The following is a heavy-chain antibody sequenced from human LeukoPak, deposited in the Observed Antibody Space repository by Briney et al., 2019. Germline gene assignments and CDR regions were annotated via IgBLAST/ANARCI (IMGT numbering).Heavy chain of an antibody. Sequence: PSETLSLTCTVSGGSISSSSYYWGWIRQPPGKGLEWIGSIYYSGSTYYNPSLKSRVTISVDTSKKQFSLKLSSVTAADTAVYYCAREEWGQSSGWYGGSFFSWFDPWGQGTLVTVSS. V-gene: IGHV4-39*07. CDR1: GGSISSSSYY. J-gene: IGHJ5*02. D-gene: IGHD6-19*01. CDR3: AREEWGQSSGWYGGSFFSWFDP. CDR2: IYYSGST.